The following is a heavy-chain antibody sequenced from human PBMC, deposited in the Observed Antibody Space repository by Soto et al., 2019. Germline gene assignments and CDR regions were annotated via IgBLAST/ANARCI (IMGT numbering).Heavy chain of an antibody. V-gene: IGHV3-23*01. J-gene: IGHJ3*02. Sequence: EVQLLESGGGLVQRGGSLRLSCAAPGFTFSSYAMNLVRQAPGKGLEWVSTISGSGGSTYYADSVKGRFTISRDSSKNTLYLQMSSLRAEDTAVYYCVLGYKYGPQAFDIWGQGTKVTVSS. CDR1: GFTFSSYA. CDR3: VLGYKYGPQAFDI. CDR2: ISGSGGST. D-gene: IGHD5-18*01.